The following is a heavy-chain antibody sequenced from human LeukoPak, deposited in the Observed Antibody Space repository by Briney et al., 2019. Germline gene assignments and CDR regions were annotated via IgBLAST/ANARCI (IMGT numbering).Heavy chain of an antibody. J-gene: IGHJ4*02. V-gene: IGHV3-20*04. Sequence: GGSLRLSCAASGFTFSTYWMSWVRQAPGKGLEWVSGINWNGGSTGYGESAKGRFTISRDNAKNSLYLQMNSLRAEDTALYYCAGGDSSGWYFDYWGQGILVTVSS. CDR1: GFTFSTYW. CDR2: INWNGGST. CDR3: AGGDSSGWYFDY. D-gene: IGHD6-19*01.